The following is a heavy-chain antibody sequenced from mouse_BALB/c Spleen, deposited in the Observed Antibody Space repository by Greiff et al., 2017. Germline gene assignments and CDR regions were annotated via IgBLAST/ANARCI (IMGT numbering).Heavy chain of an antibody. D-gene: IGHD3-3*01. J-gene: IGHJ4*01. CDR3: ARRGGPRAAMDY. CDR1: GYTFTSYT. CDR2: INPSSGYT. Sequence: VQLKESGAELARPGASVKMSCKASGYTFTSYTMHWVKQRPGQGLEWIGYINPSSGYTNYNQKFKDKATLTADKSSSTAYMQLSSLTSEDSAVYYCARRGGPRAAMDYWGQGTSVTVSS. V-gene: IGHV1-4*01.